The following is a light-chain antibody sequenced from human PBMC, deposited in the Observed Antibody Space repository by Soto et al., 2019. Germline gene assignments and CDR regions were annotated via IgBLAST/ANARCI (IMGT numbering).Light chain of an antibody. CDR1: QGISDY. J-gene: IGKJ4*01. Sequence: DIQLTQSPSFLSASVGDRVTISWRASQGISDYLAWYQQKPGKAPKLLIYGASTLQSGVPSRFSGSASGIEFTLTISSLQPEDFATYFCQQFNAYPLTFGGGTKLEIK. CDR2: GAS. V-gene: IGKV1-9*01. CDR3: QQFNAYPLT.